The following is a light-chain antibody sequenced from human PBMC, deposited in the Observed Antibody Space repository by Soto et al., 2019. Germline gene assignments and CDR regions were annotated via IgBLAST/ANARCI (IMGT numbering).Light chain of an antibody. V-gene: IGKV1-5*01. J-gene: IGKJ1*01. CDR3: QQYHSYSEA. CDR1: PRIVSW. Sequence: DSQMPHSPSTLSASVLSRSPITVLAIPRIVSWLAWYQQKTGKAPKLLMFDAFTLESGVPSRFSGSGSGTEFTLTISSLQPEDFATYYCQQYHSYSEAFGQGTKVDIK. CDR2: DAF.